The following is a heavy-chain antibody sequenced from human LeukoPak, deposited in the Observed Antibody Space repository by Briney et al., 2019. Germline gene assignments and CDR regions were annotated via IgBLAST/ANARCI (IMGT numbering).Heavy chain of an antibody. D-gene: IGHD6-13*01. V-gene: IGHV4-39*07. J-gene: IGHJ4*02. Sequence: SETLSLTCTVSGGSISSSSYYWGWIRQPPGKGLEWIGSIHYSGSTYYNPSLKSRVTISVDTSKNQFSLKLSSVTAADTAVYYCARARYADGGPQLDYFDYWGQGTLVTVSS. CDR1: GGSISSSSYY. CDR2: IHYSGST. CDR3: ARARYADGGPQLDYFDY.